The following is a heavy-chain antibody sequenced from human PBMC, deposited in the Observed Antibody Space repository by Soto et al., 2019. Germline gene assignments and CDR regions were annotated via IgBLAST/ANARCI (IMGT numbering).Heavy chain of an antibody. CDR3: AKARHGSGTYSYFDY. Sequence: QVQLVESGGGVVQPGRSLRLSCAASGFTFSSYAMHWVRQAPGNGLEWVAVIWYDGSNKNYADSVKGRFTIARDNSETTLYLQMNSLRPEDTGVYYCAKARHGSGTYSYFDYWGQGILVTVSS. CDR2: IWYDGSNK. D-gene: IGHD3-10*01. J-gene: IGHJ4*02. V-gene: IGHV3-30*18. CDR1: GFTFSSYA.